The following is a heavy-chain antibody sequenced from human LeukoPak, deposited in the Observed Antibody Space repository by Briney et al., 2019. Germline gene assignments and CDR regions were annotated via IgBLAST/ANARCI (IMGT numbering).Heavy chain of an antibody. J-gene: IGHJ4*02. V-gene: IGHV1-18*01. CDR3: ARDRVSQYCSGGSCYPGCDY. CDR1: GYTFTSHG. Sequence: ASVKVSCKASGYTFTSHGISWVRQAPGQGLEWMGWITAYNGNTNYAQKFQGRVSMTTDTSTNTAYMELRSLRSDDTAVYYCARDRVSQYCSGGSCYPGCDYWGQGTLVTVSS. D-gene: IGHD2-15*01. CDR2: ITAYNGNT.